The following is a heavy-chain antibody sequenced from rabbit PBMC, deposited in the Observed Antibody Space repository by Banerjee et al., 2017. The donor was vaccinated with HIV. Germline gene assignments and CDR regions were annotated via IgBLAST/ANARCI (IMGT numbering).Heavy chain of an antibody. CDR2: IYAGSTGST. J-gene: IGHJ4*01. CDR1: GFSFSSSYW. Sequence: QSLEESGGDLVKPGASLTLTCTASGFSFSSSYWICWVRQAPGKGLESIACIYAGSTGSTHYASWAKGRFTISKTSSTVTLQMTSLTAADTATYFCARDYAADSYHTFDLWGQGTLVTV. D-gene: IGHD8-1*01. V-gene: IGHV1S40*01. CDR3: ARDYAADSYHTFDL.